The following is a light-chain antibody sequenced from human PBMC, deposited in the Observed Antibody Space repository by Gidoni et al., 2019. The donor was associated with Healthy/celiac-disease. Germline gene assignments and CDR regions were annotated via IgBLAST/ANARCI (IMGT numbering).Light chain of an antibody. J-gene: IGKJ2*01. CDR2: SAS. CDR3: QQSYSTPPYT. Sequence: DIQMTQSPSSLSASVGDRVTITCRASQSISSYLNWYQQKPGKAPKLLIYSASSLQSGVPSRFSGIVSGTDFTLTISSLQPEDFATYYCQQSYSTPPYTFGQGTKLEIK. CDR1: QSISSY. V-gene: IGKV1-39*01.